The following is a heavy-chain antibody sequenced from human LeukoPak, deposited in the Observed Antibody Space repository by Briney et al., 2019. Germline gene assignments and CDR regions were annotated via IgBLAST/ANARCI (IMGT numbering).Heavy chain of an antibody. V-gene: IGHV3-21*01. CDR1: GFTFSSYS. CDR2: ISSSSSYI. J-gene: IGHJ3*02. CDR3: ARGGIAAAVAAFDI. D-gene: IGHD6-13*01. Sequence: PGGSLRLSCAASGFTFSSYSMNWVRQAPGKGLEWVSSISSSSSYIYYADSVKGRFTISRDNAKNSLYLQMNSLRAEDTVVYYCARGGIAAAVAAFDIWGQGTMVTVSS.